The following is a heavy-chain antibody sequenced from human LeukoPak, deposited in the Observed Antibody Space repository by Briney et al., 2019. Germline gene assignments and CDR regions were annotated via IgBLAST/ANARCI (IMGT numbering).Heavy chain of an antibody. CDR1: GGTFSSYA. D-gene: IGHD3-3*01. J-gene: IGHJ6*02. Sequence: SVKVSCKASGGTFSSYAISWVRQAPGQGLEWMGGIIPIFGTANYAQKFQGRVTITADESTSTAYMELRSLRSDDTAVYYCARDSRRSYDFWRYGMDVWGQGTTVTVSS. CDR3: ARDSRRSYDFWRYGMDV. V-gene: IGHV1-69*01. CDR2: IIPIFGTA.